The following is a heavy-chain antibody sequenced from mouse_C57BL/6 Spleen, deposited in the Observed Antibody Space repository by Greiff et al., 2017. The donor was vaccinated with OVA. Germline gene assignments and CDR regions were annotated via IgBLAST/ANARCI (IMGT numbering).Heavy chain of an antibody. J-gene: IGHJ4*01. V-gene: IGHV1-15*01. D-gene: IGHD1-1*01. CDR2: IDPETGGT. CDR1: GYTFTDYE. Sequence: LMESGAELVRPGASVTLSCKASGYTFTDYEMHWVKQTPVHGLEWIGAIDPETGGTAYNQKFKGKAILTADKSSSTAYMELRSLTSEDSAVYYCTRYHYYGSSYAMDYWGQGTSVTVSS. CDR3: TRYHYYGSSYAMDY.